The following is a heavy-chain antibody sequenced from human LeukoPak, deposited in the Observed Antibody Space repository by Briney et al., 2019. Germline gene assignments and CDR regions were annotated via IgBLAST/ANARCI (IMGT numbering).Heavy chain of an antibody. J-gene: IGHJ3*01. CDR2: IYYSGST. CDR3: ARAWPYDSSGYCDAFDF. CDR1: GGSISSYY. Sequence: SETLSLTCTVSGGSISSYYWSWIRQPPGKGLEWIGYIYYSGSTNYNPSLKSRVTISVDTSKNQFSLKLSSVTAADTAVYYCARAWPYDSSGYCDAFDFWGQGTMVTVSS. D-gene: IGHD3-22*01. V-gene: IGHV4-59*01.